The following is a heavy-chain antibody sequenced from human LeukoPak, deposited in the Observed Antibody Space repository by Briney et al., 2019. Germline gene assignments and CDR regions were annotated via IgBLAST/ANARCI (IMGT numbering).Heavy chain of an antibody. V-gene: IGHV4-4*09. J-gene: IGHJ3*02. D-gene: IGHD3-10*01. CDR2: IYTSGST. CDR1: GGSISSYY. CDR3: ARPLPGKRGDPIDAFDI. Sequence: LETLSLTCTVSGGSISSYYWSWIRQPPGKGLEWIGYIYTSGSTNYNPSLKSRVTISVDTSKNQFSLKLSSVTAADTAVYYCARPLPGKRGDPIDAFDIWGQGTMVTVSS.